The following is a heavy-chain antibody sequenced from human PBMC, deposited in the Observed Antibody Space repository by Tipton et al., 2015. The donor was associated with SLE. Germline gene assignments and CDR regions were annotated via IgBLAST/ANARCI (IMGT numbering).Heavy chain of an antibody. J-gene: IGHJ5*02. CDR1: GGSISTYH. CDR3: ARTGGYPNWFDP. D-gene: IGHD3-16*02. Sequence: TLSLTCTVSGGSISTYHWTWIRQPPGKGLEWIGYISTTGTTNYNPSLKSRVTISVDTSKNQFSLKVSSVTAADTAVYYCARTGGYPNWFDPWGQGTLVTVSS. CDR2: ISTTGTT. V-gene: IGHV4-4*09.